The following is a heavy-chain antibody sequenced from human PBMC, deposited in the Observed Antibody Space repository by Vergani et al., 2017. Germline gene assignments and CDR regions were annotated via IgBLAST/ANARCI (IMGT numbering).Heavy chain of an antibody. Sequence: QVQLVQSGAEVKKPGSSLKVSCKASGGTFSSYAISWVRQAPGQGLEWMGGIIPIFGTANYAQKFQGRVTITADEPTSTAYMELSSLRSEDTAVYYCARRSSSSLGYYYMDVWGKGTTVTVSS. J-gene: IGHJ6*03. D-gene: IGHD6-6*01. CDR1: GGTFSSYA. CDR2: IIPIFGTA. CDR3: ARRSSSSLGYYYMDV. V-gene: IGHV1-69*01.